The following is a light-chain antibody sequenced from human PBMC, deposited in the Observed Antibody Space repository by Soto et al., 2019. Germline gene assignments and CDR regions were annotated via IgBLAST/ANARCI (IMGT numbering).Light chain of an antibody. Sequence: EIVLTQSPGTLSLSPGERATLSCRASQSVSSSYLAWYQQKPGQAPRLLIYGASSRATGIPDRFSGSGSGTDFNLTISRLEPEDFAVYSCQHYGSSPPLTFGPGTKVDIK. J-gene: IGKJ3*01. CDR2: GAS. V-gene: IGKV3-20*01. CDR1: QSVSSSY. CDR3: QHYGSSPPLT.